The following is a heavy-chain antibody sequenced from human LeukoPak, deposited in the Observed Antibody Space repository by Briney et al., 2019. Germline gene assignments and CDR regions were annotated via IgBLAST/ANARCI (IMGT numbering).Heavy chain of an antibody. CDR2: ISGSGGNT. Sequence: GGSLRLPCAASGFTFNNYAMNWVRQAPGKGLEWVSSISGSGGNTYYADSVKGRFTISRDNSKNTLYLQTNSLRAEDTAVYYCAKPARTDAFDIWGQGTMITVSS. V-gene: IGHV3-23*01. D-gene: IGHD1-14*01. CDR3: AKPARTDAFDI. J-gene: IGHJ3*02. CDR1: GFTFNNYA.